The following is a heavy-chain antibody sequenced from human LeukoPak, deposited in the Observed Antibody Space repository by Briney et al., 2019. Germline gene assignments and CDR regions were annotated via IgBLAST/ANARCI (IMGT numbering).Heavy chain of an antibody. CDR2: ISSSSSSYI. CDR1: GFTFSSYS. Sequence: GGSLRLSCAASGFTFSSYSMNWVRQAPGKGLEWVSSISSSSSSYIYYADSVKGRFTISRDNAKNSLYLQMNSLRAEDTAVYYCARPEMEDYYFDYWGQGTLVTVSS. J-gene: IGHJ4*02. D-gene: IGHD5-24*01. CDR3: ARPEMEDYYFDY. V-gene: IGHV3-21*01.